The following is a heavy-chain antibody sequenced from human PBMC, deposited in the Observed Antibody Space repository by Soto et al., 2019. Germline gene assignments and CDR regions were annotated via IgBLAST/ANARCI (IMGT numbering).Heavy chain of an antibody. J-gene: IGHJ4*02. CDR1: GYTFTSYA. CDR3: ARFKFEGYCSSTSCPGDY. V-gene: IGHV1-3*01. CDR2: INAGNGNT. D-gene: IGHD2-2*01. Sequence: VKVSCKASGYTFTSYAMHWVRQAPGQRLEWMGWINAGNGNTKYSQKFQGRVTITRDTSASTAYMELSSLRSEDTAVYYCARFKFEGYCSSTSCPGDYWGQGTLVTVSS.